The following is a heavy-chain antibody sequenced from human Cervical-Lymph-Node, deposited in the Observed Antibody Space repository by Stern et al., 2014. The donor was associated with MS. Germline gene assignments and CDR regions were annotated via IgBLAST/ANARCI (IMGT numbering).Heavy chain of an antibody. J-gene: IGHJ4*02. Sequence: QMQLVQSGAEVKKPGASVKVSCKASGYTFTSYGISWVRQAPGQGLEWMGWINAYNGNTNYAQKLQGRVTMTTDTSTSTAYMELRSLRSDDTAVYYCERTSIKQWLVRGVLDYWGQGTLVTVSS. V-gene: IGHV1-18*01. CDR1: GYTFTSYG. D-gene: IGHD6-19*01. CDR3: ERTSIKQWLVRGVLDY. CDR2: INAYNGNT.